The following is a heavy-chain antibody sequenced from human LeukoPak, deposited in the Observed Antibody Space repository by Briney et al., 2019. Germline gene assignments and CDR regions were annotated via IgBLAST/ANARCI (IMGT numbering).Heavy chain of an antibody. D-gene: IGHD6-19*01. Sequence: SGGSLRLSCAASGFTFSSYWMHWVRQAPGKGLVWVSRINSDGSSTSYADSVKGRFTISRDNAKNTLYLQMTSLRAEDTAVYYCARDRGSCGCYLSPDYWGQGTLVTVSS. V-gene: IGHV3-74*01. J-gene: IGHJ4*02. CDR3: ARDRGSCGCYLSPDY. CDR1: GFTFSSYW. CDR2: INSDGSST.